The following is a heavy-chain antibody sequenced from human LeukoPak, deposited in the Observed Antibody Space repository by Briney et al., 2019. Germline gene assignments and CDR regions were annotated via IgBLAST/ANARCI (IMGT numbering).Heavy chain of an antibody. CDR2: INPNSGGT. V-gene: IGHV1-2*02. D-gene: IGHD3-22*01. CDR3: AREVVITNWFDP. CDR1: GYTFTGYY. Sequence: ASVKVSRKASGYTFTGYYMHWVRQAPGQGLEWMGWINPNSGGTNYAQKFQGRVTVTRDTSISTAYMELSRLRSDDTAVYYCAREVVITNWFDPWGQGTLVTVSS. J-gene: IGHJ5*02.